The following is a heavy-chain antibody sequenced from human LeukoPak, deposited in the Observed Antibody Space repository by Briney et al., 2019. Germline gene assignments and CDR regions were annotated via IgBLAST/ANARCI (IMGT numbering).Heavy chain of an antibody. CDR1: GFTFSTHA. V-gene: IGHV3-30*04. D-gene: IGHD3-16*01. CDR3: ARVSAPDTVPTFSIFEL. Sequence: GGSLRLSCGASGFTFSTHAAHWVRQAPGKGLEWVGVISYDGSDESYGDAVKGRFTMSRDNSKNTVSLQMKGLRPEDTAMYFCARVSAPDTVPTFSIFELWGQGTMVTVSS. CDR2: ISYDGSDE. J-gene: IGHJ3*01.